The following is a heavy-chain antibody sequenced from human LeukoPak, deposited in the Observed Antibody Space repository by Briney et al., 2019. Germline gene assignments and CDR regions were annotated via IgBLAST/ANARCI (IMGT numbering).Heavy chain of an antibody. J-gene: IGHJ4*02. Sequence: PGGSLRLSCAASGFTFDDYAMHWVRQAPGKGLEWVSGISWNSGSIGYADSVKGRFTISRDNAKNSLYLQMNSLRAEDMALYYCAKVQGATTGSFDYWGQGTLVTVSS. D-gene: IGHD1-26*01. CDR1: GFTFDDYA. CDR2: ISWNSGSI. V-gene: IGHV3-9*03. CDR3: AKVQGATTGSFDY.